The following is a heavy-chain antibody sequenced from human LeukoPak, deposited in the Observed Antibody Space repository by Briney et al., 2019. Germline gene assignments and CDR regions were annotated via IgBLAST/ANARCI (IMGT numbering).Heavy chain of an antibody. CDR3: AKDDSSGYFGPYYFDY. D-gene: IGHD3-22*01. CDR2: ISSSGSTI. V-gene: IGHV3-11*04. J-gene: IGHJ4*02. CDR1: GFTFSDYY. Sequence: PGGSLRLSCAASGFTFSDYYMSWIRQAPGKGLEWVSYISSSGSTIYYADSVKGRFTISRDNSKNTLYLQINSLRAEDTAVYYCAKDDSSGYFGPYYFDYWGQGTLVTVPS.